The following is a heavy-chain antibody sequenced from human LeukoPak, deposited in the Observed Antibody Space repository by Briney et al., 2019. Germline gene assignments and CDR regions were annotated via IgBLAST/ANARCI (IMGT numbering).Heavy chain of an antibody. D-gene: IGHD4-17*01. Sequence: ASVKVSCKASGYTFSRYDINWVRQAPGQGLEWMGWINPNSGGTNYAQKFQGRVTMTRDTSISTAYMELSRLRSDDTAVYYCARTVTTRSAPFDYWGQGTLVTVSS. J-gene: IGHJ4*02. CDR3: ARTVTTRSAPFDY. CDR2: INPNSGGT. V-gene: IGHV1-2*02. CDR1: GYTFSRYD.